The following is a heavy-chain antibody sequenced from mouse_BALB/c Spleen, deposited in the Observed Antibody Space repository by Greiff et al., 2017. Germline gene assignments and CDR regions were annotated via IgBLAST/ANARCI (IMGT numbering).Heavy chain of an antibody. CDR3: ARQGYYGSSYQAWFAY. CDR2: ISSGGSYT. V-gene: IGHV5-6*01. Sequence: DVQLQESGGDLVKPGGSLKLSCAASGFTFSSYGMSWVRQTPDKRLEWVATISSGGSYTYYPDSVKGRFTISRDNAKNTLYLQMSSLKSEDTAMYYCARQGYYGSSYQAWFAYWGQGTLVTVSA. D-gene: IGHD1-1*01. CDR1: GFTFSSYG. J-gene: IGHJ3*01.